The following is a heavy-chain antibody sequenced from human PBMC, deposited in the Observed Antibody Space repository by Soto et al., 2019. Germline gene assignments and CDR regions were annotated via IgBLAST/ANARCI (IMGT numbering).Heavy chain of an antibody. CDR1: EDTFRNYA. J-gene: IGHJ6*02. Sequence: QVELVQSGAEVKKPGSSVKVSCQASEDTFRNYAISWVRQAPGQGLEWMGGIIPIFGTANYAQKFQGRVTITADTSANTVYLELSSLRSEDTAVYYCARVDSVDYYYGMDVWGQGTTVTVSS. CDR2: IIPIFGTA. D-gene: IGHD2-15*01. V-gene: IGHV1-69*06. CDR3: ARVDSVDYYYGMDV.